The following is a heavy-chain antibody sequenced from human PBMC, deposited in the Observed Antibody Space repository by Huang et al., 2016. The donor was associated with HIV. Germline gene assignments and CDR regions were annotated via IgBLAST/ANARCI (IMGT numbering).Heavy chain of an antibody. J-gene: IGHJ6*03. CDR1: GYTFTSYD. D-gene: IGHD2-15*01. V-gene: IGHV1-8*03. Sequence: QVQLVQSGAEVKKPGASVKVSCKASGYTFTSYDFNWVRQAHGQGLEWMGWMNPKSGNTGYAQKFQGRGTITRNTAITTADMELSSLRSEDTAVYYCARGLILGYCSGGSCPVRVHYYYMDVWGKGTTVTVSS. CDR3: ARGLILGYCSGGSCPVRVHYYYMDV. CDR2: MNPKSGNT.